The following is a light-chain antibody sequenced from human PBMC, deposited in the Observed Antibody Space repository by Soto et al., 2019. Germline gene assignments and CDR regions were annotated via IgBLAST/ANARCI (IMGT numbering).Light chain of an antibody. CDR2: DVS. Sequence: QSVLTQPPSVSGSPGQSVTISCSGTIDDVTAYYRVSWYQQTPGTAPKLMIYDVSNRPSGVPDRFSGPSSGNTASLTISGLQAEDEGDYYCSVYTRTSTYVFGTGTKLTVL. J-gene: IGLJ1*01. CDR3: SVYTRTSTYV. V-gene: IGLV2-18*01. CDR1: IDDVTAYYR.